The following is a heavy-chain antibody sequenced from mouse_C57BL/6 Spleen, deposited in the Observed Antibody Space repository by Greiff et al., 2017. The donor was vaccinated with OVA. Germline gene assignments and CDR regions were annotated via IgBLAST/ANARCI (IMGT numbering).Heavy chain of an antibody. CDR3: ARRPITTVVAPYWYFDV. V-gene: IGHV5-9*01. J-gene: IGHJ1*03. CDR1: GFTFSSYT. D-gene: IGHD1-1*01. Sequence: EVQVVESGGGLVKPGGSLKLSCAASGFTFSSYTMSWVRQTPEKRLEWVATISGGGGNTYYPDSVKGRFTISRDNAKNTLYLQMSSLRSEDTALYYCARRPITTVVAPYWYFDVWGTGTTVTVSS. CDR2: ISGGGGNT.